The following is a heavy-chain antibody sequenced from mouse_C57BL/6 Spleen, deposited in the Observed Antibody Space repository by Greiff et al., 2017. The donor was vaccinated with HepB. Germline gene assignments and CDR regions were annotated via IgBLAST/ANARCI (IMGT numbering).Heavy chain of an antibody. J-gene: IGHJ3*01. D-gene: IGHD1-1*01. CDR1: GYTFTSYW. Sequence: QVQLQQPGAELVKPGASVKLSCKASGYTFTSYWMQWVKQRPGQGLEWIGEIDPSDSYTNYNQKFKGKATLTVDTSSSTAYMQLSSLTSEDSAVYYCARSYYGSSYRGFAYWGQGTLVTVSA. V-gene: IGHV1-50*01. CDR2: IDPSDSYT. CDR3: ARSYYGSSYRGFAY.